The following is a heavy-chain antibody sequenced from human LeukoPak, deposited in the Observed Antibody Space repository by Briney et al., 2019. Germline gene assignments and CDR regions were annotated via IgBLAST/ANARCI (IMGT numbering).Heavy chain of an antibody. CDR3: ARRFGDYFDY. J-gene: IGHJ4*02. Sequence: SETLSLTCTVSGGSISRGDYYWSWIRQPPGKGLEWIGYIYYSGSTYYNPSLKSRVTISVDTSKNQFSLKLSSVTAADTAVYYCARRFGDYFDYWGQGTLVTVSS. D-gene: IGHD3-10*01. CDR2: IYYSGST. V-gene: IGHV4-30-4*01. CDR1: GGSISRGDYY.